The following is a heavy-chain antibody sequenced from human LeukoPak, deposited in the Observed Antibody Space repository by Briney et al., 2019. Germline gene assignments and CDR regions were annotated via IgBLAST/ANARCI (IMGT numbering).Heavy chain of an antibody. CDR2: IIPIFGTA. CDR3: ASSPLGYCSGGSCYRTFDY. CDR1: VGILSSYA. V-gene: IGHV1-69*13. Sequence: ASVKASCKASVGILSSYAISWVGQAPGQGLEWMGGIIPIFGTANYAQKFQGRVTITADQSTSTAYMELSSLRSEDTAVYYCASSPLGYCSGGSCYRTFDYWGQGTLVTVSS. D-gene: IGHD2-15*01. J-gene: IGHJ4*02.